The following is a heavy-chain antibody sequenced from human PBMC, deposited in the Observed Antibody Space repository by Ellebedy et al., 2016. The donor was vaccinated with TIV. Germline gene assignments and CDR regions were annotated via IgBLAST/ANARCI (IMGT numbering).Heavy chain of an antibody. CDR3: ATTGASSGYPADY. CDR2: INPSGGST. D-gene: IGHD3-22*01. V-gene: IGHV1-46*01. Sequence: AASVKVSCKESGYSFTSYYMHWVRQAPGPGLEWMGIINPSGGSTSYAQKFQGRVPMTRDTSTSTVYMELSSLRSEDTAVYYCATTGASSGYPADYWGQGTLVTVSS. CDR1: GYSFTSYY. J-gene: IGHJ4*02.